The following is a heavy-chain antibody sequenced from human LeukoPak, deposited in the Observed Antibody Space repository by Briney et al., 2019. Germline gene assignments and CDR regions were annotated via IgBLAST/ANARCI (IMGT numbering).Heavy chain of an antibody. CDR1: GYTFTRNG. CDR2: ISAYNGNT. J-gene: IGHJ4*02. Sequence: GASVKVSCKASGYTFTRNGITWVRQAPGQGLEWMGWISAYNGNTNYAQKLQGRVTMTTDTSTSTAYMELRSLRSDDTAVYYCARGYDDILTGYSFDYWGQGTLVTVSS. CDR3: ARGYDDILTGYSFDY. V-gene: IGHV1-18*01. D-gene: IGHD3-9*01.